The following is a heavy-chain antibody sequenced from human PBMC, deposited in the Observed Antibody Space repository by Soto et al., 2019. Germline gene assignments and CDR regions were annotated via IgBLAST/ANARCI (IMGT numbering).Heavy chain of an antibody. V-gene: IGHV3-48*01. D-gene: IGHD2-2*01. Sequence: EVQLVESGGGLVQPGGSLRLSCAASGFTFSSYSMNWVRQAPGKGLEWVSYISSSSSTIYYADSVKGRFTISRDNAKNSLYLQMNSRRAEDTAVYYCATLPDCSSTSCYYSYYYYGMDVWGQGTTVTVSS. CDR2: ISSSSSTI. CDR1: GFTFSSYS. J-gene: IGHJ6*02. CDR3: ATLPDCSSTSCYYSYYYYGMDV.